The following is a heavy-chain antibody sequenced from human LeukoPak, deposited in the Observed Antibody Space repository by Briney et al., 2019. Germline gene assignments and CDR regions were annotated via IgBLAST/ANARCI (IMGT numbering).Heavy chain of an antibody. CDR3: ARVLRYCSGGNCYSGGLGYMDV. D-gene: IGHD2-15*01. CDR1: GFTFSSYN. Sequence: GGSLRLSCAASGFTFSSYNMNWVRQAPGKGLEWVSSISRSSSTKYYADSVKGRFTISRDNAKNSLFLQMNSLRAEDTAVYYCARVLRYCSGGNCYSGGLGYMDVWGKGTTVTISS. J-gene: IGHJ6*03. V-gene: IGHV3-48*04. CDR2: ISRSSSTK.